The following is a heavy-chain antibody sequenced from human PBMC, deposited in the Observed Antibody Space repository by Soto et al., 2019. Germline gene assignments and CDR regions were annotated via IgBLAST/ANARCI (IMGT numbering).Heavy chain of an antibody. Sequence: SETLSLTCTVSGGSISSYYWSWIRQPPGKGLEWIGYIYYSGSTNYNPSLKSRVTISVDTSKNQFSLKLSSVTAADTAVYYCARGAHPDDYGDYLFQHWGQGTLVTVSS. CDR2: IYYSGST. CDR1: GGSISSYY. D-gene: IGHD4-17*01. V-gene: IGHV4-59*01. J-gene: IGHJ1*01. CDR3: ARGAHPDDYGDYLFQH.